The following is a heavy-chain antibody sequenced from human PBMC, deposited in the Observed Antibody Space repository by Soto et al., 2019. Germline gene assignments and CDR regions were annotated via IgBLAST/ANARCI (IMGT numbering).Heavy chain of an antibody. CDR3: ARGFSSSSFYFDY. Sequence: EVQLLESGGGLVQPGGSLRLSCAASGFPFSSYAMSWVRHAPDKGLEWVSAIDFTGAGTYYADSVKGRFTISRDNSKNTFYLQMSSLRAEDTAVYFCARGFSSSSFYFDYWGEGTLATVSS. V-gene: IGHV3-23*01. D-gene: IGHD6-6*01. J-gene: IGHJ4*02. CDR2: IDFTGAGT. CDR1: GFPFSSYA.